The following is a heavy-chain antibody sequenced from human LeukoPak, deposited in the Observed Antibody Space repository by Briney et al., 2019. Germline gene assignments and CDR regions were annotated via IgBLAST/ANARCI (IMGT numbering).Heavy chain of an antibody. Sequence: GGSLRLSCAVSGFTFSDYSMNWVRQALGKGLEWVSSISSSSRHISYADSVKGRFTISRDNAKNSLYLQMNSLRAEDTAVYYCARDYYVSGGYGGGFGMDVWGQGTTVTVSS. V-gene: IGHV3-21*01. CDR2: ISSSSRHI. CDR1: GFTFSDYS. CDR3: ARDYYVSGGYGGGFGMDV. J-gene: IGHJ6*02. D-gene: IGHD3-10*01.